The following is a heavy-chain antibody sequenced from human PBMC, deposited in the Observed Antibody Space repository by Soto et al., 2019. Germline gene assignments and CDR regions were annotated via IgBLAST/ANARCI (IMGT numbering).Heavy chain of an antibody. J-gene: IGHJ4*02. CDR3: TSSKPLLWFGIDDY. CDR1: GFTFGDYA. V-gene: IGHV3-49*03. CDR2: IRSKAYGGTT. Sequence: GGSLRLSCTASGFTFGDYAMNWFRQAPGKGLEWVGFIRSKAYGGTTEYAASVKGRFTISRDDSKSIAYLQMNSLKTEDTAVYYCTSSKPLLWFGIDDYWGQGTLVTVSS. D-gene: IGHD3-10*01.